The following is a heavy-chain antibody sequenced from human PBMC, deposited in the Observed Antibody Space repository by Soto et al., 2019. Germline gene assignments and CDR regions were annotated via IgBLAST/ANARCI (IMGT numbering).Heavy chain of an antibody. Sequence: PGGSLRLSCAASGFTFSSYWMSWVRQAPGKGLEWVANIKQDGSEKYYVDSVKGRFTISRDNAKNSLYLQMNSLRAEDTAVYYCAREGMTMIVVVNYYGMDVWGQGTTVTVSS. V-gene: IGHV3-7*01. D-gene: IGHD3-22*01. CDR3: AREGMTMIVVVNYYGMDV. J-gene: IGHJ6*02. CDR2: IKQDGSEK. CDR1: GFTFSSYW.